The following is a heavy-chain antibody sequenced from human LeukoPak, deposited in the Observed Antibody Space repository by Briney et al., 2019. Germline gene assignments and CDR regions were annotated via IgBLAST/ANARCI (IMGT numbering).Heavy chain of an antibody. CDR1: GFTFSSYG. CDR2: ISYDGSNK. J-gene: IGHJ4*02. Sequence: GRSLRLSCAASGFTFSSYGMHWVRQAPGKGLEWVAVISYDGSNKYYADSVKGRFTISRDNSKNTLYLQMNSLRAEDTAVYYCAKDYAYFTVRELLFDYWGQGTLVTVSS. V-gene: IGHV3-30*18. CDR3: AKDYAYFTVRELLFDY. D-gene: IGHD3-16*01.